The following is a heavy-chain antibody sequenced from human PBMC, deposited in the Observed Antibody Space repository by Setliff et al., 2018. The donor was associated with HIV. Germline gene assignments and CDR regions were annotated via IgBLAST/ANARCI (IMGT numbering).Heavy chain of an antibody. J-gene: IGHJ6*03. CDR3: AGISVASRYNSDMDV. D-gene: IGHD5-12*01. CDR2: IRSDETNK. V-gene: IGHV3-30*02. Sequence: GGSLRLSCEASGFIFSTYGMHWVRQAPGKGLEWVAFIRSDETNKYYSDSVKGRFTISRDTSKNTLFLQINSLRPEDTAVYYCAGISVASRYNSDMDVWGKGTTVTVSS. CDR1: GFIFSTYG.